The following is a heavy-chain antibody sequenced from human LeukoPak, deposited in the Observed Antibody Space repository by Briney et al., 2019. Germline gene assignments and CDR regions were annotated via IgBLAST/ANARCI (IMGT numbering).Heavy chain of an antibody. CDR1: GGSISSYY. CDR3: ARMVRGTWYYYYYMDV. V-gene: IGHV4-59*12. J-gene: IGHJ6*03. Sequence: SETLSLTCTVSGGSISSYYWSWIRQPPGKGLEWIGYIYYSGSTNYNPSLKSRVTISVDTSKNQFSLKLSSVTAADTAVYYCARMVRGTWYYYYYMDVWGKGTTVTISS. D-gene: IGHD3-10*01. CDR2: IYYSGST.